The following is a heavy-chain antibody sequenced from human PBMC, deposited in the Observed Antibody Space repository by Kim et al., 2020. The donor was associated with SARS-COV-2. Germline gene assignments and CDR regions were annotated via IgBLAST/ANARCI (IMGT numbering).Heavy chain of an antibody. CDR1: CYTFTSYG. CDR2: ISAYNGNT. Sequence: ASVKVSCKASCYTFTSYGISWVRQAPGQGLEWMGWISAYNGNTNYAQKLQGRVTMTTDTSTSTAYMELRSLRSDDTAVYYCSRLKEATMIVVADYWGQGTLVTVSS. D-gene: IGHD3-22*01. CDR3: SRLKEATMIVVADY. V-gene: IGHV1-18*01. J-gene: IGHJ4*02.